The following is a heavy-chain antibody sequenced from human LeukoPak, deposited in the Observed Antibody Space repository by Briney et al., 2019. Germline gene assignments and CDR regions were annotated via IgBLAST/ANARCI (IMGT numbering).Heavy chain of an antibody. D-gene: IGHD5-18*01. CDR2: ISYDGSNK. Sequence: HPGGSLRLSCAASGFTFSSYGMHWVRQAPGKGLEWVAVISYDGSNKYYADSVKGRFTISRDNSKNTLYLQMNSLRAEDTAVYYCAKDSRTEIQLWSHDPGYFDYWGQGTLVTVSS. J-gene: IGHJ4*02. CDR3: AKDSRTEIQLWSHDPGYFDY. V-gene: IGHV3-30*18. CDR1: GFTFSSYG.